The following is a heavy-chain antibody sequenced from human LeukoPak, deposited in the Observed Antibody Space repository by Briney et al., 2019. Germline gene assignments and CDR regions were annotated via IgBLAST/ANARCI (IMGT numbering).Heavy chain of an antibody. CDR1: GDSVSGNSAA. CDR2: TYYRSKWYN. J-gene: IGHJ6*02. D-gene: IGHD6-19*01. CDR3: ARDRGTSSGWYYYYGMDV. V-gene: IGHV6-1*01. Sequence: SQTLSLTCVISGDSVSGNSAAWNWIRQSPSRGLEWLGRTYYRSKWYNDYAVSVKSRITINPDTSKNQFSLQLNSVTPEDTAVYYCARDRGTSSGWYYYYGMDVWGQGTTVTVSS.